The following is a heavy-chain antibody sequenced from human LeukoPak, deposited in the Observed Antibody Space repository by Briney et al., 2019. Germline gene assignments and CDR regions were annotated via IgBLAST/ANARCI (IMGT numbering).Heavy chain of an antibody. J-gene: IGHJ4*02. D-gene: IGHD3-22*01. V-gene: IGHV1-46*01. CDR2: INPSGGST. CDR1: GYTFTSYY. CDR3: ARDERYDSSGYPLDY. Sequence: ASVKVSCKASGYTFTSYYMHWVPQAPRQGLEWMGIINPSGGSTSYAQKFQGRVTMTRDTSISTAYMELSRLRSDDTAVYYCARDERYDSSGYPLDYWGQGTLVTVSS.